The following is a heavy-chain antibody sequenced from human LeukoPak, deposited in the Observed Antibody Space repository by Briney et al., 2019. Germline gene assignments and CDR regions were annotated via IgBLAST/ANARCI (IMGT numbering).Heavy chain of an antibody. CDR3: ARRDTARGFDP. CDR1: GGSFSGYY. Sequence: SETLSLTCAVYGGSFSGYYWSWIRQPPGKGLEWIGEINHSGSTNYNPSLKSRVTISVDTPKNQFSLKLSSVTAADTAVYYCARRDTARGFDPWGQGTLVTVSS. V-gene: IGHV4-34*01. CDR2: INHSGST. D-gene: IGHD5-18*01. J-gene: IGHJ5*02.